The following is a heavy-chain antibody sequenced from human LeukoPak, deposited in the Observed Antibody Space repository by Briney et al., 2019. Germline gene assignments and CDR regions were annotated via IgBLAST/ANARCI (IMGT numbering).Heavy chain of an antibody. J-gene: IGHJ6*04. D-gene: IGHD3-10*01. CDR1: GFTFSNYE. Sequence: PGGSLRLSCAASGFTFSNYEMHWVRQAPGKGLEWVSYISSGGGAKYYADSVKGRFTISRDIVNSPLFLQVNSLRAEDTAVYYCARGTYGSGSYGRYGMDVWGKGTTVTVSS. CDR2: ISSGGGAK. CDR3: ARGTYGSGSYGRYGMDV. V-gene: IGHV3-48*03.